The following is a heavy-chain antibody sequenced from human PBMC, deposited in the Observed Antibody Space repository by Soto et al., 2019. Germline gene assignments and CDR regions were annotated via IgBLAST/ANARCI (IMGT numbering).Heavy chain of an antibody. CDR1: GFIFSDRY. CDR3: AREVTTSHYYFDF. Sequence: GGSLRLSCAASGFIFSDRYMSWIRQAPGKGLEWVSYISSSGRTTHYADSVKGRFTISRDNAKNSLYLQMSSLRVEDTAVYFCAREVTTSHYYFDFWGQGTLVTVSS. V-gene: IGHV3-11*01. D-gene: IGHD2-2*01. CDR2: ISSSGRTT. J-gene: IGHJ4*02.